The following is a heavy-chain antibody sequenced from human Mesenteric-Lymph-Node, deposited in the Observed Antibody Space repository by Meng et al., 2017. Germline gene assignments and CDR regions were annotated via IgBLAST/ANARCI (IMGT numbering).Heavy chain of an antibody. J-gene: IGHJ5*01. V-gene: IGHV3-23*01. CDR3: AKSHYDPVVVDEDYPSWLDP. CDR1: GFTFRSCS. D-gene: IGHD3-22*01. CDR2: INSCGTAT. Sequence: GESLKISCAASGFTFRSCSRNWVRQAPGKGLEWGSGINSCGTATYYADSVKGRFTISRDNSKNTLHLQMTSRRAEDTAVYYCAKSHYDPVVVDEDYPSWLDPWGQGTLVTVSS.